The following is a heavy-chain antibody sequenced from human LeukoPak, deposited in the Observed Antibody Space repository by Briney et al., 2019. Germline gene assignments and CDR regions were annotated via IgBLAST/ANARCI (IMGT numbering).Heavy chain of an antibody. V-gene: IGHV3-9*01. J-gene: IGHJ4*02. CDR1: GFTFDDYA. CDR2: ISWNSGSI. D-gene: IGHD4-17*01. CDR3: ARGYGDLDY. Sequence: GGSLRLSCAASGFTFDDYAMHWVRQAPGKGLEWVSGISWNSGSIGYADSVKGRFTISRDNAKNSLYLQMNSLRAEDTALYYCARGYGDLDYWGQGTLVTVSS.